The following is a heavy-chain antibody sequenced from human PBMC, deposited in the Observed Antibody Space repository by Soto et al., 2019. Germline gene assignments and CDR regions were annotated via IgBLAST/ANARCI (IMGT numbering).Heavy chain of an antibody. CDR3: TTETYGDYDYYFDY. D-gene: IGHD4-17*01. CDR1: GFTFSNAW. CDR2: IKSKTDGGTT. Sequence: GGSLRLSCAASGFTFSNAWMSWVRQAPGKGLEWVGRIKSKTDGGTTDYAAPVKGRFTISRDDSKNTLYLQMNSLKTEDTAVYYCTTETYGDYDYYFDYWGQGTLVTVSS. J-gene: IGHJ4*02. V-gene: IGHV3-15*01.